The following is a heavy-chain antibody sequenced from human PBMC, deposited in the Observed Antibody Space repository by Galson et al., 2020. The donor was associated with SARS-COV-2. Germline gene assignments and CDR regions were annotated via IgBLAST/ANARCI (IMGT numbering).Heavy chain of an antibody. CDR1: GFTFKSFC. CDR2: ISYDGSNK. Sequence: GGSLRLSCTASGFTFKSFCIPSVRQAPGTGLQWVAVISYDGSNKYYADSVMGRFTISRDNAKNTLYLQMSSLRTEDTAVYYCAKGGDYYVSGAYYSGGMDVWGQGTTVTVSS. V-gene: IGHV3-30*18. CDR3: AKGGDYYVSGAYYSGGMDV. J-gene: IGHJ6*02. D-gene: IGHD3-22*01.